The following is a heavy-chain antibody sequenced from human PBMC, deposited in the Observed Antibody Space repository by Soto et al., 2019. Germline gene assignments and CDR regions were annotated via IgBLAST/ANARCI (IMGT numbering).Heavy chain of an antibody. Sequence: PSETLSLTCTVSGGSISSGGYYWSWIRQHPGKGLEWIGYIYYSGSTYYNPSLKSRVTISVDTSKNQFSLKLSSVTAADTAVYYCARVCYYDSSGYYYRLDAFDIRGQGTMVTVSS. D-gene: IGHD3-22*01. CDR3: ARVCYYDSSGYYYRLDAFDI. J-gene: IGHJ3*02. V-gene: IGHV4-31*03. CDR1: GGSISSGGYY. CDR2: IYYSGST.